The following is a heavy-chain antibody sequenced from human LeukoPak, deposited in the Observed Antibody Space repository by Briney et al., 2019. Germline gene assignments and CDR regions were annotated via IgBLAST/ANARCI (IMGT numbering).Heavy chain of an antibody. D-gene: IGHD3-3*01. CDR2: ISGSGGST. V-gene: IGHV3-23*01. J-gene: IGHJ6*03. CDR1: GFTFSSYA. Sequence: GGSLRLSCAASGFTFSSYAMSWVRQAPGKGLEWVSAISGSGGSTYYADSVKGRFTISRDNSKNTLYLQMNSLRAEDTAVYYCARDSYYDFWSGYFTRPNYYYYYMDVWGKGTTVTVSS. CDR3: ARDSYYDFWSGYFTRPNYYYYYMDV.